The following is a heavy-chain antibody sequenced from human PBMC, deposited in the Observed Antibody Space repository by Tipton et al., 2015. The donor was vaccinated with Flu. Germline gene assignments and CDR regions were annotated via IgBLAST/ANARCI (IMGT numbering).Heavy chain of an antibody. CDR2: INPNSGGT. CDR3: ARAMIVVAPLDY. D-gene: IGHD3-22*01. CDR1: GYTFTGYY. J-gene: IGHJ4*02. V-gene: IGHV1-2*06. Sequence: QSGPEVKKPGASVKVSCKASGYTFTGYYMHWVRQAPGQGLEWMGRINPNSGGTNYAQKFQGRVTMTRDTSISTAYMELSRLRSDDTAVYYCARAMIVVAPLDYWGQGTLVTVSS.